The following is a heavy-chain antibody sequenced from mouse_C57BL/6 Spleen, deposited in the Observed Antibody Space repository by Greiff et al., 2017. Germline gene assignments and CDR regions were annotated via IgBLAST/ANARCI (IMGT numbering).Heavy chain of an antibody. J-gene: IGHJ3*01. D-gene: IGHD2-5*01. CDR2: IYPSDSET. Sequence: QVQLQQPGAELVRPGSSVKLSCKASGYTFTSYWMDWVKQRPGQGLEWIGNIYPSDSETHYNPKFKDKASLTVDKSSSTAYMQLSSLTSEDSAVYYCARGDYSNYPFAYWGQGTLVTVSA. V-gene: IGHV1-61*01. CDR1: GYTFTSYW. CDR3: ARGDYSNYPFAY.